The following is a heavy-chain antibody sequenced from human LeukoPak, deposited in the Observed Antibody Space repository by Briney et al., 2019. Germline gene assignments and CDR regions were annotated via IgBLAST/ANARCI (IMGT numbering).Heavy chain of an antibody. CDR1: GFTFDDYA. CDR3: AKARESWLAAPFDY. V-gene: IGHV3-9*03. CDR2: ISWNSGSI. D-gene: IGHD6-6*01. Sequence: PGRSLRLSCAASGFTFDDYAMQWVRQAPGKGLEWVSGISWNSGSIGYADSVKGRFTISRDNAKNSLYLQMNSLRAEDMALYYCAKARESWLAAPFDYWGQGTLVTVSS. J-gene: IGHJ4*02.